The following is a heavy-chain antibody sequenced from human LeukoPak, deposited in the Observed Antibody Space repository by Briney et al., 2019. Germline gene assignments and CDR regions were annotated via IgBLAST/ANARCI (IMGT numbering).Heavy chain of an antibody. D-gene: IGHD3-3*01. Sequence: SQTLSLTCTVSGGSISSGSYYWSWIRQPAGKGLEWIGRIYTSGSTNYNPSLKSRVTISVDTSKNQFSLKLSSVTAADTAVYYCARGRITIFAVVTAALGIWGQGTMVTVSS. V-gene: IGHV4-61*02. CDR2: IYTSGST. CDR1: GGSISSGSYY. CDR3: ARGRITIFAVVTAALGI. J-gene: IGHJ3*02.